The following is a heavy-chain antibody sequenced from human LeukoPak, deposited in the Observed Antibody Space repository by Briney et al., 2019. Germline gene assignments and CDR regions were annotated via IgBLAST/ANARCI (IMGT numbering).Heavy chain of an antibody. Sequence: ASVKVSCKASGYTFTDYYMHWVRHAPGQGLEWMGWINPNSGDTKYAQKFQGRVTMTRDTSISTAYMELSRLTSDDTAVYYCARDYYGSGSYSGHWGQGTLVTVSS. D-gene: IGHD3-10*01. J-gene: IGHJ4*02. CDR2: INPNSGDT. V-gene: IGHV1-2*02. CDR3: ARDYYGSGSYSGH. CDR1: GYTFTDYY.